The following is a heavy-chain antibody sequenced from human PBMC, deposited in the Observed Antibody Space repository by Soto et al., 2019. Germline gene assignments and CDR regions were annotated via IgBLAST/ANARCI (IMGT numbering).Heavy chain of an antibody. CDR3: ARAGYCTNGVCYTEDGDYDY. J-gene: IGHJ4*02. Sequence: QVQLVQSGAEVKKPGSSVKVSCKASGGTFSSYAISWVRQAPGQGLEWRGGIIPIFGTANYAQKFQGRVTITADESTSTAYMELSSLRSEDTAVYYCARAGYCTNGVCYTEDGDYDYWGQGTLVAVSS. V-gene: IGHV1-69*01. CDR1: GGTFSSYA. CDR2: IIPIFGTA. D-gene: IGHD2-8*01.